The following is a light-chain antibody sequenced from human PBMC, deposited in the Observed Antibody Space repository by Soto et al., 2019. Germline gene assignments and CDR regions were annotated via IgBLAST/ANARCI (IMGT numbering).Light chain of an antibody. CDR2: DTN. V-gene: IGLV7-46*01. J-gene: IGLJ2*01. Sequence: QTVVTQEPSLTVSPGGTVTLTCGSSTGAVTSGHYPYWFQLKPGQAPLTLIYDTNSRHSWTPARFSGSLLGGKAALTLSGAQPEDDAEYFCLLFYGGPRVFGGGTKVTVL. CDR1: TGAVTSGHY. CDR3: LLFYGGPRV.